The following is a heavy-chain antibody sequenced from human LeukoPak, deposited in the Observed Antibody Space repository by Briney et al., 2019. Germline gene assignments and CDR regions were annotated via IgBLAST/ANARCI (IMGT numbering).Heavy chain of an antibody. D-gene: IGHD3-16*01. CDR2: ISASGGST. CDR1: GFSFSTYA. Sequence: GGSLRLSCAASGFSFSTYAMSWVRQAPGKGLGWVSGISASGGSTYYADSVKGRFTISRDNSKNTLFLQMNSLRAEDTALYYCAKHYAKGDFFDHWGQGSLVTVSS. V-gene: IGHV3-23*01. CDR3: AKHYAKGDFFDH. J-gene: IGHJ4*02.